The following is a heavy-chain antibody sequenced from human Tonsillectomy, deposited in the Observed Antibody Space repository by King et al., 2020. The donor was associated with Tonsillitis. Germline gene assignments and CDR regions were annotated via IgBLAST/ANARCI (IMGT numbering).Heavy chain of an antibody. D-gene: IGHD3-10*01. Sequence: DVQLVESGGGLEQPGGSLRLSCAASGFTFGTFSVSWVRQAPGQGLEWVSAISSDGGTFYADSVKGRFTISRDNSKKTLYLQMDSLRADDTAVYYCGKGGRDLDYLGQGTLVTVSS. J-gene: IGHJ4*02. V-gene: IGHV3-23*04. CDR1: GFTFGTFS. CDR2: ISSDGGT. CDR3: GKGGRDLDY.